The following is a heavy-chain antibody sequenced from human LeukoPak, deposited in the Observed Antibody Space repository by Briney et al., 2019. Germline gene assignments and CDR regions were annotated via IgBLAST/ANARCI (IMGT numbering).Heavy chain of an antibody. CDR2: INPNSGGT. V-gene: IGHV1-2*02. J-gene: IGHJ4*02. CDR3: AREEVSVISDTCCSGLGY. Sequence: ASVKVSCKASGYTFTGFYMHWVRQAPGQGLEWMGWINPNSGGTNYAQKFQGRVTMTRDTSISTAYMELSSLRSDDTAVYYCAREEVSVISDTCCSGLGYWGQGTLVTVSS. D-gene: IGHD3-10*01. CDR1: GYTFTGFY.